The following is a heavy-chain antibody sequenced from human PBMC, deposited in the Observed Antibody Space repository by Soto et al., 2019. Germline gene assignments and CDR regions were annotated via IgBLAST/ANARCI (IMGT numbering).Heavy chain of an antibody. V-gene: IGHV3-30*03. CDR1: GFTFSSYG. CDR2: ISYDGINK. J-gene: IGHJ4*02. D-gene: IGHD2-15*01. CDR3: ATAKLLLPWLFDY. Sequence: PGGSLRLSCAASGFTFSSYGMHWVRQAPGKGLEWVAIISYDGINKYYANSVKGRFTISRDNSKNTLYLQMNSLRAEDTAVYYCATAKLLLPWLFDYWGQGTLVTVSS.